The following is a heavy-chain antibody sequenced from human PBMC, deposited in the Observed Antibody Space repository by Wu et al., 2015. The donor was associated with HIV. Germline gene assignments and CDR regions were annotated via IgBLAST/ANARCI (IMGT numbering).Heavy chain of an antibody. CDR2: MNPNSGNT. V-gene: IGHV1-8*01. CDR3: ARRRLVGATSWFDP. Sequence: QVQLVQSGAEVKKPGASVKVSCKASGYTFTSYDINWVRQATGQGLEWMGWMNPNSGNTGYAQKFQGRVTMTTDTSTSTAYMELRSLRSDDTAVYYCARRRLVGATSWFDPWGQGTLVTVSS. J-gene: IGHJ5*02. CDR1: GYTFTSYD. D-gene: IGHD1-26*01.